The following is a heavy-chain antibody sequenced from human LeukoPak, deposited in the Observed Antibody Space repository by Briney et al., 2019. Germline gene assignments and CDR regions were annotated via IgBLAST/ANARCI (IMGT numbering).Heavy chain of an antibody. CDR3: AKGAYYYDSSGQYYFDY. J-gene: IGHJ4*02. Sequence: GGSLRLSCAASGFTFSSYWMSWVRQAPGKGLEWVANIKQDGSEKYYVDSVKGRFTISRDNAKNSLYLQMNSLRAEDTAVYYCAKGAYYYDSSGQYYFDYWGQGTLVTVSS. CDR2: IKQDGSEK. D-gene: IGHD3-22*01. CDR1: GFTFSSYW. V-gene: IGHV3-7*01.